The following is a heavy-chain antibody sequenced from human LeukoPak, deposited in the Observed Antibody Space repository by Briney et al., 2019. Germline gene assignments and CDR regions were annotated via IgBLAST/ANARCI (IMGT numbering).Heavy chain of an antibody. CDR1: GYTFTSYA. D-gene: IGHD2-2*01. J-gene: IGHJ5*02. V-gene: IGHV1-3*01. CDR3: VRDRGSIVVVPAAMPSGPLRP. Sequence: ASVKVSCKASGYTFTSYAMHWVRQAPGQRLEWMGWINAGNGNTKYSQKFQGRVTITRDTSASTAYMELSSLRSEDTAVYYCVRDRGSIVVVPAAMPSGPLRPWGQGTLVTVSS. CDR2: INAGNGNT.